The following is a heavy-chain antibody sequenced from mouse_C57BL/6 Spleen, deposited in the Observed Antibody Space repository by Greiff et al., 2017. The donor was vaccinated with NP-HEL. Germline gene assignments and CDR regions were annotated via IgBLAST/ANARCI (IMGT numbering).Heavy chain of an antibody. V-gene: IGHV1-64*01. CDR2: IHPNSGST. J-gene: IGHJ4*01. CDR3: ARQYYDYDEGGAMDY. D-gene: IGHD2-4*01. CDR1: GYTFTSYW. Sequence: QVQLQQPGAELVKPGASVKLSCKASGYTFTSYWMHWVKQRPGQGLEWIGMIHPNSGSTNYNEKFKSKATLTVDKSSSTAYMQLSSLTPEDSAVYYCARQYYDYDEGGAMDYWGQGTSVTVSS.